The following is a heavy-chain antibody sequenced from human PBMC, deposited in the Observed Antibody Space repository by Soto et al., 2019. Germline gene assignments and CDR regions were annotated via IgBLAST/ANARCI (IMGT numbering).Heavy chain of an antibody. J-gene: IGHJ6*02. CDR1: GFTFSSYS. CDR3: AREKYCSSTSCHFGMDV. D-gene: IGHD2-2*01. Sequence: PGGSLRLSCAASGFTFSSYSMNWVRQAPGKGLEWVSYISSSSSTIYYADSVKGRFTISRDNAKNSLYLQMNSLRDEDTAVYYCAREKYCSSTSCHFGMDVWGQGTTVTVSS. V-gene: IGHV3-48*02. CDR2: ISSSSSTI.